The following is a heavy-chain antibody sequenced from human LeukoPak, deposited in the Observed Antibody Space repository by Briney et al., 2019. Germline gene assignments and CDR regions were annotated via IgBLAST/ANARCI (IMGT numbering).Heavy chain of an antibody. J-gene: IGHJ6*03. V-gene: IGHV3-9*01. CDR3: AKGPRIVGATTPGYYYYYMDV. CDR1: GFTFDDYA. CDR2: ISWNSGSI. Sequence: PGRSLRLSCAASGFTFDDYAMHWVRQAPGKGLEWVSGISWNSGSIGYADSVKGRFTISRDNAKNSLYLQMNSLRAEDTALYYCAKGPRIVGATTPGYYYYYMDVWGKGTTVTVSS. D-gene: IGHD1-26*01.